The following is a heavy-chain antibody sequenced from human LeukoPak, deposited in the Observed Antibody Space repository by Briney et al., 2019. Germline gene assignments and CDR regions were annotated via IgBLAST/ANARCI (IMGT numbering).Heavy chain of an antibody. CDR2: IYYSGST. Sequence: SETLSLTCTVSGGSISSSSYYWGWIRQPPGKGLEWIGSIYYSGSTYYNPSLKSRVTISVDTSKNQFSLKLSSVTAADTAVYYCARVPYDSSGFFHMDVWGKGTTVTVSS. J-gene: IGHJ6*03. CDR3: ARVPYDSSGFFHMDV. CDR1: GGSISSSSYY. D-gene: IGHD3-22*01. V-gene: IGHV4-39*07.